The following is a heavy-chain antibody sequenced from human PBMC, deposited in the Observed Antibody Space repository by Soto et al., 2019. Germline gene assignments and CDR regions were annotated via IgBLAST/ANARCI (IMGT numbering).Heavy chain of an antibody. Sequence: EVQLVESGGGLVQPGGSLRLSCVDSGFTFSRYWMSWVRQAPVKGLEWVGNIKQDGSEENYVDSLKGRFTISRDNAKNSMYLQMNSLRAEDTAVYYCARKAATGRGWDVWGQGTTVVVSS. CDR1: GFTFSRYW. V-gene: IGHV3-7*01. CDR2: IKQDGSEE. J-gene: IGHJ6*02. D-gene: IGHD6-13*01. CDR3: ARKAATGRGWDV.